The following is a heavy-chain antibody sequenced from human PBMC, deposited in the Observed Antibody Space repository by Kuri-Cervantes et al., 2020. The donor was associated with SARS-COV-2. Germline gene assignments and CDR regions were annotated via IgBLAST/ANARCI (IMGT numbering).Heavy chain of an antibody. Sequence: GGSLRLSCAASGFTFSSYAMHWVRQAPGKGLEWVAVIWYDGSNKYYADSVKGRFTISRDNSKHTLYLQMNSLRAEDTAVYYCAKERTSGYSYGWNYYYYGMDVWGQGTTVTVSS. CDR2: IWYDGSNK. CDR1: GFTFSSYA. J-gene: IGHJ6*02. D-gene: IGHD5-18*01. V-gene: IGHV3-33*06. CDR3: AKERTSGYSYGWNYYYYGMDV.